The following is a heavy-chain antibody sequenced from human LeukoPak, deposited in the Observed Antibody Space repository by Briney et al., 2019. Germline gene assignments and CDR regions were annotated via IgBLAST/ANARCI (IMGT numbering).Heavy chain of an antibody. CDR3: ASWGAARTGNWFDP. CDR2: IYYSGST. CDR1: GGSISSYY. J-gene: IGHJ5*02. V-gene: IGHV4-59*08. D-gene: IGHD2-15*01. Sequence: PSETLSLTCTVSGGSISSYYWSWIRQPPGKGLEWIGYIYYSGSTNYNPSLKSRVTISVDTSKNQFSLKLSSVTAADTAVYYCASWGAARTGNWFDPWGQGTLVTVSS.